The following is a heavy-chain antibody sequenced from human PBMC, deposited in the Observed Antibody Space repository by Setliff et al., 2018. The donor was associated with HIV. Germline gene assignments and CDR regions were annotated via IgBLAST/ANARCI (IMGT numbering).Heavy chain of an antibody. Sequence: SETLSLTCAVYGGSFSGYYWSWIRQPPGKGLEWIGEINHSGSTNYNPFLTSRVTISVDTSKNQFSLKLNSVTAAGTAVYFCARGPDFWSAHPYSYYYMDVWGKGTTVTVSS. CDR1: GGSFSGYY. D-gene: IGHD3-3*01. J-gene: IGHJ6*03. CDR3: ARGPDFWSAHPYSYYYMDV. V-gene: IGHV4-34*01. CDR2: INHSGST.